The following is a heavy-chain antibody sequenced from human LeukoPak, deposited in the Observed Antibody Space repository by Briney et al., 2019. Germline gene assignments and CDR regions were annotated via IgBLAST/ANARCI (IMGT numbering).Heavy chain of an antibody. CDR2: ISWNSGSI. CDR3: ARNPRIVVVTANFGDDAFDI. D-gene: IGHD2-21*02. J-gene: IGHJ3*02. V-gene: IGHV3-9*01. Sequence: GGSLRLSCAASGFTFDDYAMHWVRQAPGKGLEWVSGISWNSGSIGYADSVKGRFTISRDNAKNSLYLQMNSLRAEDTALYYCARNPRIVVVTANFGDDAFDIWGQGTMVTVSS. CDR1: GFTFDDYA.